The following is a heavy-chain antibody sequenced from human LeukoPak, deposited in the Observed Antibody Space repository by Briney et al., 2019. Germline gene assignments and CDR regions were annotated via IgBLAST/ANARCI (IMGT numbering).Heavy chain of an antibody. CDR2: VYQSGTT. V-gene: IGHV4-38-2*02. CDR1: GFSISSGHY. J-gene: IGHJ6*04. D-gene: IGHD3-3*01. CDR3: ARTVTIFGVAPSRAV. Sequence: PSETLSLTCTVSGFSISSGHYWGWVRQPPGAGLEWIGSVYQSGTTYYNPSLKSRVTISVDTSKNQFSLKLSSVTAADTAVYYCARTVTIFGVAPSRAVWGKGTTVTVSS.